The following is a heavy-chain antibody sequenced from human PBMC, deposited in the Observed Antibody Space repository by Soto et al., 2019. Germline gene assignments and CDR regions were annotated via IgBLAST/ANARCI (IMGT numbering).Heavy chain of an antibody. CDR3: AHSQRGPRDF. V-gene: IGHV2-5*02. CDR1: GFSLSTTGVA. D-gene: IGHD5-12*01. CDR2: IYWDDDK. Sequence: QITLKESGPPLVRPTQPLTLTCTFSGFSLSTTGVAVAWIRQPPGEALEWLALIYWDDDKRYNSSLKSRLTITKDTSRDQVVLAMTNMDPMDTATYFCAHSQRGPRDFWGPGILVTVSS. J-gene: IGHJ4*02.